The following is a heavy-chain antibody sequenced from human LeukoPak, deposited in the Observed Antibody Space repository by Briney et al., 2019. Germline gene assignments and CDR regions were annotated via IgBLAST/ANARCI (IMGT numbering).Heavy chain of an antibody. D-gene: IGHD3-3*01. J-gene: IGHJ4*02. CDR3: VSGFLQWLY. CDR1: GFIFGGYW. CDR2: TNPDGSIK. Sequence: GGSLRLSCAASGFIFGGYWMSWVRQAPGRGLEWVANTNPDGSIKYYVDSVNGPFTISRDNAKNSLYLPMNSLRAEDTAVYYCVSGFLQWLYWGQGTLVTVSS. V-gene: IGHV3-7*01.